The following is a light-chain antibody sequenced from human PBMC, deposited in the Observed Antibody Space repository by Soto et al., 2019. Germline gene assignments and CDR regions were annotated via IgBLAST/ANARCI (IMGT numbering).Light chain of an antibody. Sequence: EIVLTQSPGTLSLSPGERATLSCRSSHSVSSNYLACYQQKPGQAPRLLIYDVSSRATGIPDRFSGSGSGTDFTLTISRLEPVDFAVYYCQQYGISPTFGQGTKVEFK. CDR1: HSVSSNY. CDR2: DVS. J-gene: IGKJ1*01. CDR3: QQYGISPT. V-gene: IGKV3-20*01.